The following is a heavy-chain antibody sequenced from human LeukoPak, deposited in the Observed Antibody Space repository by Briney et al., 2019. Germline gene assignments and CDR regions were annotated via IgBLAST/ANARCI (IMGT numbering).Heavy chain of an antibody. J-gene: IGHJ3*02. V-gene: IGHV3-21*04. CDR1: GFTFSSYS. D-gene: IGHD1-26*01. CDR3: ARGGSYLSAFDI. Sequence: GGSLRLSCAASGFTFSSYSTNWVRQAPGKGLEWVSSISSSSSYIYYADSVKGRFTISRDNSKNTLYLQMNSLRAEDTAVYYCARGGSYLSAFDIWGQGTMVTVSS. CDR2: ISSSSSYI.